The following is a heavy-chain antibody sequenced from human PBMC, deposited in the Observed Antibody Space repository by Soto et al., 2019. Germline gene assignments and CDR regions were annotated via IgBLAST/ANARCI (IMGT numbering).Heavy chain of an antibody. CDR2: IIPMIGAT. D-gene: IGHD2-15*01. CDR1: GGTFSDFT. V-gene: IGHV1-69*06. J-gene: IGHJ3*02. Sequence: QVQLVQSGSEVKKPESSVKVSCKASGGTFSDFTLSWLRQAPGRGLEWMGGIIPMIGATNNAQKLKGRLTITADKSTGTVYMELNSLRSDDTAVYYCARYWSAGTLYGAFDIWGQGTEVTVSP. CDR3: ARYWSAGTLYGAFDI.